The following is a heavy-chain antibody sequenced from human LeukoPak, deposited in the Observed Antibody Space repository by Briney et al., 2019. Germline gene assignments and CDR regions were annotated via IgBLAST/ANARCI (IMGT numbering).Heavy chain of an antibody. D-gene: IGHD6-13*01. CDR3: ASQGYSSSWYWFGAGHNWFDP. CDR1: GGSISSSSYY. V-gene: IGHV4-39*07. CDR2: IYYSGST. J-gene: IGHJ5*02. Sequence: PSETLSLTCTVSGGSISSSSYYWGWIRQPPGKGLEWIGSIYYSGSTNYNPSLKSRVTISVDTSKNQFSLKLSSVTAADTAVYYCASQGYSSSWYWFGAGHNWFDPWGQGTLVTVSS.